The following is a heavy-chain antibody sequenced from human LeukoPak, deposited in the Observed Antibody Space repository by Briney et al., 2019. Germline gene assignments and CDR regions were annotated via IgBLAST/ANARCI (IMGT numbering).Heavy chain of an antibody. J-gene: IGHJ4*02. D-gene: IGHD5-24*01. Sequence: SETLSLTCTVSGGSISNYYWTWIRQPPGKGLEWIGYIYYSGITNYNPSLKSRVTISVDTSKNKFSLNLSSVTAADTAVYYCARHSRDGYKRHFDYWGQGTLVTVSS. V-gene: IGHV4-59*01. CDR1: GGSISNYY. CDR3: ARHSRDGYKRHFDY. CDR2: IYYSGIT.